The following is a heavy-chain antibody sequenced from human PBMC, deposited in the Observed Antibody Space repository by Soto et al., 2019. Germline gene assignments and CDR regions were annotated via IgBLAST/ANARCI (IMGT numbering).Heavy chain of an antibody. Sequence: EVQLVESGGGLVQPGGSLRLSCAASGFTFSSYSMNWVRQAPGKGLEWVSYISSSSSTIYYADSVKGRFTISRDNAKNSLYLQMNSLRDEDTAVYYCARAEDIVVVPAARPTYYYYGMDVWGQGTTVTVSS. V-gene: IGHV3-48*02. D-gene: IGHD2-2*02. CDR3: ARAEDIVVVPAARPTYYYYGMDV. J-gene: IGHJ6*02. CDR2: ISSSSSTI. CDR1: GFTFSSYS.